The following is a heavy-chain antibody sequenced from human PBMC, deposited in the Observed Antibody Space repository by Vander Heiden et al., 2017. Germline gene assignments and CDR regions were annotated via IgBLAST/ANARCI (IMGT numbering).Heavy chain of an antibody. CDR1: GGSISSGGYY. CDR2: IFESGKT. V-gene: IGHV4-31*03. D-gene: IGHD3-16*01. J-gene: IGHJ4*02. CDR3: ARSGGWDYFDH. Sequence: QVHLQESGPGLVKPPPTLSLTCSVSGGSISSGGYYWNWIRQHPGKGLEWIGSIFESGKTYYSPSLKNRMSISLDTSESQFSLKLTSLTAADTAVYYCARSGGWDYFDHWGQGTLVIVSS.